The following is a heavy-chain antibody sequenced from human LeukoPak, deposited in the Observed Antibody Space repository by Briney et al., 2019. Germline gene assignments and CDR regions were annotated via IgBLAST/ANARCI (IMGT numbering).Heavy chain of an antibody. Sequence: SCKASGYTFTSYYMHWVRQAPGKGLEWVAVISYDGSNKYYADSVKGRFTISRDNSKNTLYLQMNSLRAEDTAVYYCARDGDYDYVWGSYRFGHFDYWGQGTLVTASS. J-gene: IGHJ4*02. CDR3: ARDGDYDYVWGSYRFGHFDY. CDR2: ISYDGSNK. D-gene: IGHD3-16*02. CDR1: GYTFTSYY. V-gene: IGHV3-30*04.